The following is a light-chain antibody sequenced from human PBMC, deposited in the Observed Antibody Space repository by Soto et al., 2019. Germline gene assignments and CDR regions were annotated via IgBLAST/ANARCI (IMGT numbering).Light chain of an antibody. V-gene: IGKV3-11*01. CDR3: QHGAKWHRIHA. Sequence: EIVLTQSPATLSLSPGERATLSCRASQSVDKYLAWYQQKRGQPPRLLGYDTSNRATGIPARFSGSGSGTDFTLTISSLESEDFAVYYCQHGAKWHRIHALDPGTTVDIK. CDR1: QSVDKY. J-gene: IGKJ3*01. CDR2: DTS.